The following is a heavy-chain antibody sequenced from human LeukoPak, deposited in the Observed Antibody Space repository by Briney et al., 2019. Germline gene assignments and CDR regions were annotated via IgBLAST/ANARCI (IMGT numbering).Heavy chain of an antibody. J-gene: IGHJ4*02. CDR1: GGSISSYY. D-gene: IGHD3-3*01. CDR3: AGVLETDYDFWINY. Sequence: PSETLSLTCTVSGGSISSYYWSWIRQPPGKGLEWIGYIYYSGSTNYNPSLKSRVTISVDTSKNQFSLKLSSVTAADTAVYYCAGVLETDYDFWINYWGQGTLVTVSS. V-gene: IGHV4-59*12. CDR2: IYYSGST.